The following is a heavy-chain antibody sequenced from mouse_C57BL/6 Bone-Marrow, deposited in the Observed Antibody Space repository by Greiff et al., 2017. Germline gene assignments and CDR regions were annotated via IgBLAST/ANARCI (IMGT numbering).Heavy chain of an antibody. Sequence: EVKLVESGGGLVQPGESLKLSCESNEYEFPSHDMSWVRKTPEKRLELVAAINSDGGSTYYPDTMERRFIISRDNTEKTLYLQMSSLRSEDTALYYWARQDGYYNYYAMDYWGQGTSVTVSS. CDR1: EYEFPSHD. D-gene: IGHD2-3*01. CDR3: ARQDGYYNYYAMDY. CDR2: INSDGGST. J-gene: IGHJ4*01. V-gene: IGHV5-2*03.